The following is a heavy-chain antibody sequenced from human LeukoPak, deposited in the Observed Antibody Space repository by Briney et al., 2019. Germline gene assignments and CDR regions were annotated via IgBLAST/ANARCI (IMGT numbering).Heavy chain of an antibody. J-gene: IGHJ6*03. V-gene: IGHV1-2*02. CDR1: GYTFTGYY. Sequence: ASVKVSCKASGYTFTGYYMHWVRQAPGQGLEWMGWINPNSGGTNYAQKLQGRVTMTTDTSTSTAYMELRSLRSDDTAVYYCARLQVYFWSGYYTSDYYYYYYMDVWGKGTTVTVSS. D-gene: IGHD3-3*01. CDR2: INPNSGGT. CDR3: ARLQVYFWSGYYTSDYYYYYYMDV.